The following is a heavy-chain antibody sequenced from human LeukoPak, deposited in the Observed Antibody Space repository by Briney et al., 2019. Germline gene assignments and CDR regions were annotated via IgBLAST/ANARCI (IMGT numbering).Heavy chain of an antibody. Sequence: GGSLRLSCAASGFTFSNYNMIWVRQAPGKGLEGVSSISSSATYIYYADSVKGRFTISRDDAKNSLFLQMNSLRAEDTAVYDCATADLTGYYGGDYWGQGTLVTVSS. D-gene: IGHD3-9*01. CDR2: ISSSATYI. CDR3: ATADLTGYYGGDY. V-gene: IGHV3-21*01. J-gene: IGHJ4*02. CDR1: GFTFSNYN.